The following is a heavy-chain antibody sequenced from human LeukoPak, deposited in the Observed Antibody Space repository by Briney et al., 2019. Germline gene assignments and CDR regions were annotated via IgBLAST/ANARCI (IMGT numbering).Heavy chain of an antibody. CDR2: IYYRGST. J-gene: IGHJ4*02. CDR1: GGSINNYY. D-gene: IGHD4-17*01. Sequence: SETLSLTCTVSGGSINNYYWSWIRQPPGKGLEWIGYIYYRGSTNYNPSLKSRVTFSVDTSQNQFSLKLNSVTAADTAVYYCARGGDYGDLRYFDYWGQGTLVTVSS. CDR3: ARGGDYGDLRYFDY. V-gene: IGHV4-59*01.